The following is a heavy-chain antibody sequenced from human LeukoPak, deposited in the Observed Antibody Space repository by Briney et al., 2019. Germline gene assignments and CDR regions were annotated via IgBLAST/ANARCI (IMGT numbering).Heavy chain of an antibody. V-gene: IGHV1-2*02. Sequence: ASVKVSCKASGYTFSGTGWYLYWLRQAPGQGLECMGWIYPHNGATDYAQKFQGRVAMTSDTSISTVYMELTRLRPDDAAVYYCARDGPAQMVDFDDWGQGTLVTVSS. CDR1: GYTFSGTGWY. J-gene: IGHJ4*02. CDR3: ARDGPAQMVDFDD. D-gene: IGHD3-10*01. CDR2: IYPHNGAT.